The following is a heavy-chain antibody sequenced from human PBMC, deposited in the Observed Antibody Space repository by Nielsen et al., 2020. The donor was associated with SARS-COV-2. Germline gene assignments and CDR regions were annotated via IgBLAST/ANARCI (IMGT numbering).Heavy chain of an antibody. Sequence: SETLSLTCTVSGGSISSGGYYWSWIRQHPGKGLEWIGYIYSSGSTYYNPSLKSRVTISVDTSKNQFSLKLSSVTAADTAVYYCARDYYSGWFDPWGQGTLVTVSS. V-gene: IGHV4-31*03. CDR1: GGSISSGGYY. D-gene: IGHD3-22*01. J-gene: IGHJ5*02. CDR3: ARDYYSGWFDP. CDR2: IYSSGST.